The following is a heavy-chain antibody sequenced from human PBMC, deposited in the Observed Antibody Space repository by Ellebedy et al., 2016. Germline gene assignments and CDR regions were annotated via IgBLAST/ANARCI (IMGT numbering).Heavy chain of an antibody. J-gene: IGHJ6*02. CDR3: ARLARIASAGPNYYHSMDV. Sequence: SETLSLTCTVSGDSISACYWSWIRQPTGQGLEWIGYIHYSGSTDYNPSLRGRLTLSIDTSRSQFSLRLNSVNTADTAVYYCARLARIASAGPNYYHSMDVWGQGTTVVVSS. D-gene: IGHD6-13*01. CDR1: GDSISACY. CDR2: IHYSGST. V-gene: IGHV4-59*01.